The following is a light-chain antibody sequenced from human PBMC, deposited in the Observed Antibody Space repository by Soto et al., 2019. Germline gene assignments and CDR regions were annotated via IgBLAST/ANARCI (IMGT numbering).Light chain of an antibody. Sequence: EFVLTQSPGTLSLSPGERATLSCRASQSVSSNYLAWYQQKPGQAPRLLIYGASTRATGIADRFSGSGSGTDFTLSIIRLEPEDFAVYYCHQYGSSPQTFGQGTKV. CDR1: QSVSSNY. V-gene: IGKV3-20*01. J-gene: IGKJ1*01. CDR3: HQYGSSPQT. CDR2: GAS.